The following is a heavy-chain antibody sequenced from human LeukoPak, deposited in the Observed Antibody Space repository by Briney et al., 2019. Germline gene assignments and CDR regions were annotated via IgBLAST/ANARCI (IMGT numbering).Heavy chain of an antibody. Sequence: SVKVSCKASGGTFSSYAISWVRQAPGQGLEWMGGIIPIFGTANYAQKFQGRVTITADKSTSTAYMELSSLRSEDTAVYYCARDQNAYYDSSGYNWFDPWGQGTLVTVSS. CDR1: GGTFSSYA. J-gene: IGHJ5*02. CDR2: IIPIFGTA. V-gene: IGHV1-69*06. D-gene: IGHD3-22*01. CDR3: ARDQNAYYDSSGYNWFDP.